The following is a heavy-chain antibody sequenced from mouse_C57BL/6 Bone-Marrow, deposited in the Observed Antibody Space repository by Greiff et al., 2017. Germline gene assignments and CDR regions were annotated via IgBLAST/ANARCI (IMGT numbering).Heavy chain of an antibody. CDR1: GYTFTSYW. CDR3: AKAWKRRQRLDY. J-gene: IGHJ2*01. CDR2: IDPSDSET. D-gene: IGHD3-2*02. Sequence: QVQLQQPGAELVRPGSSVKLSCKASGYTFTSYWMHWVKQRPIQGLEWIGNIDPSDSETHYNQKFKDKATLTVDKASSTAYMYLRSLTSEDSAVYDCAKAWKRRQRLDYWGQGTTLTVSS. V-gene: IGHV1-52*01.